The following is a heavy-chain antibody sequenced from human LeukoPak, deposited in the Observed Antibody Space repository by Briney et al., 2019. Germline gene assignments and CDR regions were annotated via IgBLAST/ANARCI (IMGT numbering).Heavy chain of an antibody. CDR3: ATPKGAENYFDY. J-gene: IGHJ4*02. CDR1: GFTFADYG. D-gene: IGHD3-16*01. CDR2: INWNGGST. Sequence: RGSLRLSCAASGFTFADYGMSWVRQAPGKGLEWVCGINWNGGSTGYADSVKGRFTISRDNAKTLLYLQMTSLRAEDTALYRCATPKGAENYFDYWGQGTLVLVSS. V-gene: IGHV3-20*01.